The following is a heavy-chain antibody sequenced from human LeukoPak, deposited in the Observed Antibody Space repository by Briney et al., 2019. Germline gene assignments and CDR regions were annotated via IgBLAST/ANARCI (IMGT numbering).Heavy chain of an antibody. D-gene: IGHD6-19*01. Sequence: SQTLSLTCDISGDSVSSNSAAWNWIRQSPSRGLEWLGRTYYRSKWYNDYAVSVRSRITINPDTSKNQFYLQLSSVTPEHTAVYYCARDLLAVAATRSDYFDYRGQGTLVTVSS. CDR2: TYYRSKWYN. J-gene: IGHJ4*02. CDR1: GDSVSSNSAA. V-gene: IGHV6-1*01. CDR3: ARDLLAVAATRSDYFDY.